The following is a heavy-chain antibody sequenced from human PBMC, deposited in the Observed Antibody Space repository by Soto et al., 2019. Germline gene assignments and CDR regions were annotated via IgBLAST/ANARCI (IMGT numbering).Heavy chain of an antibody. J-gene: IGHJ4*02. CDR1: GFTFSSYG. CDR2: ISYDGGNK. CDR3: AKDGSYDSSGYYGY. D-gene: IGHD3-22*01. Sequence: GSLRLSCAASGFTFSSYGMHWVRQAPGKGLEWVAVISYDGGNKYYADSVKGRFTISRDNSKNTLYLQMNSLRAEDTAVYYCAKDGSYDSSGYYGYWGQGTLVTVSS. V-gene: IGHV3-30*18.